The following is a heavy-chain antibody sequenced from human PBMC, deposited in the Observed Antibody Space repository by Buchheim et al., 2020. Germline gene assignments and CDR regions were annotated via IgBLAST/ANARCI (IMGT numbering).Heavy chain of an antibody. D-gene: IGHD4-17*01. J-gene: IGHJ4*02. CDR2: IIPPFGTA. Sequence: QVQLVQSGAEVKKPGSSVKVSCTASGGTFSSYAFSWVRQAPGQGLEWMGGIIPPFGTANYAQQFQGRVTITADESTSTAYMELNILRSEDTAVYYFSSPKPWLGDYMLGRYYFYFWGQGTL. CDR3: SSPKPWLGDYMLGRYYFYF. V-gene: IGHV1-69*01. CDR1: GGTFSSYA.